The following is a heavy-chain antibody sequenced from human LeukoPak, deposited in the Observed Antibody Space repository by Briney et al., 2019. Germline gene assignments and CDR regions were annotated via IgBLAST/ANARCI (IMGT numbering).Heavy chain of an antibody. CDR3: ARGIDVAVAGEDY. J-gene: IGHJ4*02. CDR1: GGTFSSYA. D-gene: IGHD6-19*01. Sequence: AAVKVSCKASGGTFSSYAISWVRQAPGQGLEWMGWISAYNGNTNYAQKLQGRVTMTTDTSTSTDYMELRSLRADDTAVYYCARGIDVAVAGEDYWGQGTLVTVSS. V-gene: IGHV1-18*01. CDR2: ISAYNGNT.